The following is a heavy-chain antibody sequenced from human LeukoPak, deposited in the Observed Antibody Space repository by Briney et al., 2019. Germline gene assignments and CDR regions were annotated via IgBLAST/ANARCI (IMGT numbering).Heavy chain of an antibody. J-gene: IGHJ6*03. CDR3: ARAVSGRYLYYYMDV. Sequence: ASVKVSCKASGYTFTSYYMHWVRQAPGQGLEWMGIINPSGGSTSYAQKFQGRVTMTRDMSTSTVYMELSSLRSEDTAVYYCARAVSGRYLYYYMDVWGKGTTVTISS. CDR1: GYTFTSYY. CDR2: INPSGGST. V-gene: IGHV1-46*01. D-gene: IGHD6-19*01.